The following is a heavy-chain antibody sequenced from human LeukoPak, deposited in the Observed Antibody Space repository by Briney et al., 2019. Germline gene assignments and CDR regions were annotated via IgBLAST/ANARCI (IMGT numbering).Heavy chain of an antibody. CDR1: GDSISSDNYY. CDR3: VTYYFDSSGPKKNY. Sequence: PSETLSLTCTVSGDSISSDNYYWGWIRQPPGKGLEWIGSIYYSGSTYYNPSLKSRVTISVDTSKNQFSLKLNSVTAADTAVYYCVTYYFDSSGPKKNYWGRGTLVTVSS. V-gene: IGHV4-39*01. J-gene: IGHJ4*02. CDR2: IYYSGST. D-gene: IGHD3-22*01.